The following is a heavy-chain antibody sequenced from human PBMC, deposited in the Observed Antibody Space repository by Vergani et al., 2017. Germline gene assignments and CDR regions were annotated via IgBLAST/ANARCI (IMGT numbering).Heavy chain of an antibody. CDR1: GGSISSYY. Sequence: QVQLQESGPGLVKPSETLSLTCTVSGGSISSYYWSWIRQPPGKGLEWIGYIYYSGSTNYNPSLKSRVTISVATSKNQFSLKLSSVTAADTAVYYCARDQSYDFWSGPQNYYGMDVWGQGTTVTVSS. CDR2: IYYSGST. J-gene: IGHJ6*02. D-gene: IGHD3-3*01. V-gene: IGHV4-59*12. CDR3: ARDQSYDFWSGPQNYYGMDV.